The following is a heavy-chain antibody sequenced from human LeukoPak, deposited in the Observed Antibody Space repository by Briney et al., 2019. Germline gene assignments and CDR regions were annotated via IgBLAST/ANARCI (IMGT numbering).Heavy chain of an antibody. D-gene: IGHD3-9*01. J-gene: IGHJ4*02. CDR1: GFTFSSYG. CDR2: IWYDGSNR. Sequence: GGSLRLSCAASGFTFSSYGMHWVRQAPGKGLEWVAVIWYDGSNRYYAGSVKGRFTISRDNSENTLYLQMNSLRAEDTAVYYCARDQAPYDILTGYFPFDYWGQGTLVTVSS. V-gene: IGHV3-33*01. CDR3: ARDQAPYDILTGYFPFDY.